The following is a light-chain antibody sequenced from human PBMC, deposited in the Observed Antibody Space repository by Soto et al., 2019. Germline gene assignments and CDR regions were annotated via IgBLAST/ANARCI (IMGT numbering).Light chain of an antibody. CDR3: QRYGTSLPLT. V-gene: IGKV3-20*01. Sequence: EIVLTQSPGTLSLSPGDRATLSCRASQSVSSNYLAWYQQKPGQAPRLLIYGASTRAPGTPDRFSGSGSGTDFTLTISRLEPEDFAVYYCQRYGTSLPLTFGGGTKVEIK. CDR1: QSVSSNY. J-gene: IGKJ4*01. CDR2: GAS.